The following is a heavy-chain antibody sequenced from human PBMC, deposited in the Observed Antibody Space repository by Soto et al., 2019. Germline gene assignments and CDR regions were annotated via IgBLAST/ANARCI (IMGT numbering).Heavy chain of an antibody. CDR1: GYTFTSYA. CDR2: INAGNGNT. D-gene: IGHD3-22*01. Sequence: SVKVSCKASGYTFTSYAMHWVRQAPGQRLEWMGWINAGNGNTKYSQKFQGRVTITRDTSASTAYMELSSLRSEDTAVYYCARDRDYYDSSGYYSDFDYWGQGTLVTVSS. J-gene: IGHJ4*02. CDR3: ARDRDYYDSSGYYSDFDY. V-gene: IGHV1-3*01.